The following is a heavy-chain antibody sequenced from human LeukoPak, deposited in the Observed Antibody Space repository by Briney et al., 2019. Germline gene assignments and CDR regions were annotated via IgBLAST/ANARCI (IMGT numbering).Heavy chain of an antibody. CDR1: GGSFSGYY. V-gene: IGHV4-34*01. J-gene: IGHJ4*02. CDR2: INHSGST. CDR3: ARGGETGTTPFDY. D-gene: IGHD1-1*01. Sequence: PSETLSLTCAVYGGSFSGYYWSWIRQPPGKGLEWIGEINHSGSTNYNPSLKSRVTISVDTSKNQFSLKLSSVTAADTAVYYCARGGETGTTPFDYWGQGALVTVSS.